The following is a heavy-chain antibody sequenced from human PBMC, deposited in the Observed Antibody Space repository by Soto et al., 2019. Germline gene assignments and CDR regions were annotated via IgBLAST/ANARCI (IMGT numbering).Heavy chain of an antibody. J-gene: IGHJ1*01. D-gene: IGHD2-2*01. CDR3: PSAGRPAPVPTSSYFPP. CDR1: VFTVRSNY. CDR2: IYTDGST. Sequence: ESGGGLIQPGGSLRLSCAASVFTVRSNYMSWVRQAPGKGLEWVSVIYTDGSTYYADSVKGRFTISRDNSKNTLYLQMNSLSAADTPVYYCPSAGRPAPVPTSSYFPPWGQVPLVTVSS. V-gene: IGHV3-53*01.